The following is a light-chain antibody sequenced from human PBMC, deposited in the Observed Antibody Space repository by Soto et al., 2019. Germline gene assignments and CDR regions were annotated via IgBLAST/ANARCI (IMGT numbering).Light chain of an antibody. V-gene: IGKV3D-20*02. Sequence: EIVLTQSPGTLSLSPGERATLSCRASQSVSSSYLAWYQQKPGQAPRLLIYGASSRATGIPARFSGSGSGTDFTLTIRSLEPEDFAVYYGQQRSNRPPITFGQGTRLEIK. CDR3: QQRSNRPPIT. CDR2: GAS. J-gene: IGKJ5*01. CDR1: QSVSSSY.